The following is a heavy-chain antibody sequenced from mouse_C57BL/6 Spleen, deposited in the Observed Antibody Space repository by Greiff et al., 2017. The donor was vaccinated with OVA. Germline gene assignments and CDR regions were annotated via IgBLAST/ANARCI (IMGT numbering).Heavy chain of an antibody. Sequence: EVQLQQSGTVLARPGASVKMSCKTSGYTFTSYWMHWVKQRPGQGLEWIGAIYPGNSYTSYNQKFKGKAKLTAVTSASTAYMELSSLTNEDSAVYYCTRTSYDYGGWFAYWGQGTLVTVSA. CDR3: TRTSYDYGGWFAY. V-gene: IGHV1-5*01. J-gene: IGHJ3*01. CDR1: GYTFTSYW. CDR2: IYPGNSYT. D-gene: IGHD2-4*01.